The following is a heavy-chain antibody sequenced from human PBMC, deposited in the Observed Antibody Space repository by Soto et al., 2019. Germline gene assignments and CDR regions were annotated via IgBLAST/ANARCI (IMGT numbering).Heavy chain of an antibody. J-gene: IGHJ4*02. CDR2: ITTTSSYT. D-gene: IGHD1-26*01. Sequence: GGSLRLSCAASGFTFSDYYMSWIRQAPGKGLEWISYISYITTTSSYTNYADSVRGRFAISRDNAKNSVYLQMNGLRDEDTAVYYCARDMNSGTYHDYWGQGTLVTVSS. CDR3: ARDMNSGTYHDY. V-gene: IGHV3-11*06. CDR1: GFTFSDYY.